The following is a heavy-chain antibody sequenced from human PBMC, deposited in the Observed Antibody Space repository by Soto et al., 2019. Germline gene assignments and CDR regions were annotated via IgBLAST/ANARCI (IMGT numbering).Heavy chain of an antibody. V-gene: IGHV3-73*01. CDR2: IRSKANSYAT. J-gene: IGHJ4*02. CDR1: GFTFSGST. D-gene: IGHD3-22*01. CDR3: VKGEYYYDGSAYYPFDY. Sequence: GGSLRLSCGDSGFTFSGSTMHWVRQASGKGLEWVGRIRSKANSYATAYAASVKGRFTISRDDSKNTAYLQMNSLKTEDTAVYYCVKGEYYYDGSAYYPFDYWGQGRMVTVSS.